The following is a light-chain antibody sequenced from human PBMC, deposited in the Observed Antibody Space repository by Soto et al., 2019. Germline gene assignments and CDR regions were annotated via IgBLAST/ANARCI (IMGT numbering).Light chain of an antibody. Sequence: DIVMTQSPDSLPVSLGERATINCKSSQSVLYSSNSKDYLAWYQQRPGQPPKLLIYWASTRVSGVPDRFSGSGSGTDFTLTISGLQADDVAVYYCQQYYTTPLTFGGGTKVEIK. CDR1: QSVLYSSNSKDY. CDR3: QQYYTTPLT. V-gene: IGKV4-1*01. J-gene: IGKJ4*01. CDR2: WAS.